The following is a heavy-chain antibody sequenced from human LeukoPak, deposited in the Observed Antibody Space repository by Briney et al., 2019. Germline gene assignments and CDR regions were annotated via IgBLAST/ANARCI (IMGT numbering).Heavy chain of an antibody. CDR3: AREDYYDSSGYYGWFDP. CDR2: INPNSGGT. Sequence: ASVKVSCKASGYTFTGNYMHWVRQAPGQGLEWMGWINPNSGGTNYAQKFQGRVTMTRDTSISTAYMELSRLRSDDTAVYYCAREDYYDSSGYYGWFDPWGQGTLVTVSS. J-gene: IGHJ5*02. D-gene: IGHD3-22*01. CDR1: GYTFTGNY. V-gene: IGHV1-2*02.